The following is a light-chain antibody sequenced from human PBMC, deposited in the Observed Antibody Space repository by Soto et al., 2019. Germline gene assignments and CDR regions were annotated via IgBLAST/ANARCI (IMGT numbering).Light chain of an antibody. CDR2: DVS. V-gene: IGLV2-14*01. CDR3: SSYTSSRTRV. Sequence: QSALTQPASVSRSPGQSITISCTGTSSDVGGYNYVSWYQQHPGKAPKLMIYDVSNRTSGVSNRFSGSKSGNTASLTISGLQAEDEADYYCSSYTSSRTRVFGTGTKVTVL. J-gene: IGLJ1*01. CDR1: SSDVGGYNY.